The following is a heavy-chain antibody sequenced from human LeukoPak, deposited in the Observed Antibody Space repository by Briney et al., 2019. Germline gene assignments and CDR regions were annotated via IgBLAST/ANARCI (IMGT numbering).Heavy chain of an antibody. Sequence: GSLRLSCAASGFTFSNYNMDWVRQAPGKGLESVANIKQDGSEKYYVDSVKGRFTISRDNAKNSLYLQMNSLRAEDTAVYYCARARTSGWYGVSGYWGQGTLVTVSS. J-gene: IGHJ4*02. CDR3: ARARTSGWYGVSGY. V-gene: IGHV3-7*01. CDR2: IKQDGSEK. CDR1: GFTFSNYN. D-gene: IGHD6-19*01.